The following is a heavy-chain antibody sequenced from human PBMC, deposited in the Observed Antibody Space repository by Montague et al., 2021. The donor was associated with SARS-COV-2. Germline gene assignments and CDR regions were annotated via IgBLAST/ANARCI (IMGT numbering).Heavy chain of an antibody. V-gene: IGHV4-59*08. D-gene: IGHD1-1*01. CDR3: AGHPFKSPWDPRPFDS. J-gene: IGHJ5*01. Sequence: SETLSLTCSVSGGSISTYYWTWIRQPPGKGLEWLAYLYYSGSTXXXPSXXXRVTISVDTSKNELSLKLSSVTAADTAVYFCAGHPFKSPWDPRPFDSWGQGALVIVSA. CDR1: GGSISTYY. CDR2: LYYSGST.